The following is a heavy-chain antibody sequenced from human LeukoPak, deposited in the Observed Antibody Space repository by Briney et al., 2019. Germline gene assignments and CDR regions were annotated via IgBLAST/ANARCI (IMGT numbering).Heavy chain of an antibody. V-gene: IGHV3-7*03. CDR2: INKDGGEK. J-gene: IGHJ4*02. D-gene: IGHD1-26*01. Sequence: GGSLGLSCAASGFTFSSYWMSWVRQAPGKGLEWVANINKDGGEKYYVDSVKGRFTISRDNAKNSLYLQMNSLRADDTAVYYCVKDSPPRYSGSPPAYWGQGTLVTVSS. CDR3: VKDSPPRYSGSPPAY. CDR1: GFTFSSYW.